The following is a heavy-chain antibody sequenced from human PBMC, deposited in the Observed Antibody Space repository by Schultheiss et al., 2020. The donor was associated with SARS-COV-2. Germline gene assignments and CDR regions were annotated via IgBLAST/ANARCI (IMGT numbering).Heavy chain of an antibody. J-gene: IGHJ6*02. CDR3: AKDIGYSSGWYLRDYYYGMDV. D-gene: IGHD6-19*01. Sequence: GGSLRLSCAASGFTFSSYGMHWVRQAPGKGLEWVAVISYDGSNKYYADSVKGRFTISRDNSKNTLYLQMNSLRAEDTAVYYCAKDIGYSSGWYLRDYYYGMDVWGQGTTVTVSS. CDR1: GFTFSSYG. V-gene: IGHV3-30*18. CDR2: ISYDGSNK.